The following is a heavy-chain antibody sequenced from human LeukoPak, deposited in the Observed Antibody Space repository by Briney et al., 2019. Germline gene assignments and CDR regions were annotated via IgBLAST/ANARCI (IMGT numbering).Heavy chain of an antibody. CDR1: GFTFSSYS. V-gene: IGHV3-21*01. J-gene: IGHJ4*02. CDR2: ISSSSTYI. CDR3: ARGTGAGLVQAYYFDY. Sequence: GGSLRLSCAASGFTFSSYSMNWVRQVPEKGLEWVSSISSSSTYIYYADSVKGRFTISRDNANNSLYLQMNSLRAEDTAVYYCARGTGAGLVQAYYFDYWGQGTLVTVSS. D-gene: IGHD3/OR15-3a*01.